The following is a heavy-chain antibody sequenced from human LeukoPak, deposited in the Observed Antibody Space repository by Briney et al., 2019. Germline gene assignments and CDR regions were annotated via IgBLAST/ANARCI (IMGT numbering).Heavy chain of an antibody. V-gene: IGHV4-4*07. J-gene: IGHJ3*02. CDR3: ATYHDYGDAFDI. CDR2: THISGST. Sequence: SETLSLTCSVSGGSISTHSWHWIRQSAEKGLEWIGRTHISGSTNKNPSLKSRVTMSLDTSKNQFSLRLSSVTAADTAVYYCATYHDYGDAFDIWGQGTMVTVSS. D-gene: IGHD4-17*01. CDR1: GGSISTHS.